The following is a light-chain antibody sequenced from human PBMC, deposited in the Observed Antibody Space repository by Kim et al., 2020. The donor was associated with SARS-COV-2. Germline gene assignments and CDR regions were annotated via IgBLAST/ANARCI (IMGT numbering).Light chain of an antibody. Sequence: LSPGESSTLSCRASQSVSSSYLAWCQQKPGQAPRLLLYATSSRATGIPDRFSGAGSGTDFTLTISRLEPEDFAVYYCQQYGTLPYTFGQETKLEI. CDR3: QQYGTLPYT. J-gene: IGKJ2*01. V-gene: IGKV3-20*01. CDR1: QSVSSSY. CDR2: ATS.